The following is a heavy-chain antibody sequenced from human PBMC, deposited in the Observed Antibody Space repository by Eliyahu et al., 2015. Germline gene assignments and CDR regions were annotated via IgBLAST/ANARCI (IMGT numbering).Heavy chain of an antibody. J-gene: IGHJ1*01. CDR1: GFIXGSYG. V-gene: IGHV3-30*18. CDR3: AKDWATSNIAEYFEH. Sequence: QVQLVEAGGGEVQPGRSLRLSCAAXGFIXGSYGMHWVRQAPGKGLEWGALISYNGREKFYADSVKGRFTISRDNSENTLFLQMNSLRVEDTAVYYCAKDWATSNIAEYFEHWGQGTLVSVSS. CDR2: ISYNGREK. D-gene: IGHD2/OR15-2a*01.